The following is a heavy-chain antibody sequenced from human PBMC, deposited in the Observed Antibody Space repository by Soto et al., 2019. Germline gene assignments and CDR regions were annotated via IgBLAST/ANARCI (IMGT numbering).Heavy chain of an antibody. CDR3: ARALDRGGTYCDCDN. D-gene: IGHD1-26*01. Sequence: QVPLVQSGPEVKKPGASVTVSCKTSGYTPTNYAIGWVRQAPGQGLEWMGWISAYNGNRKSAQKLQGRLTMTTDTSTKTAYMELRSLRSDDTAVYFCARALDRGGTYCDCDNGGQGTLVTVSS. CDR2: ISAYNGNR. CDR1: GYTPTNYA. J-gene: IGHJ4*02. V-gene: IGHV1-18*01.